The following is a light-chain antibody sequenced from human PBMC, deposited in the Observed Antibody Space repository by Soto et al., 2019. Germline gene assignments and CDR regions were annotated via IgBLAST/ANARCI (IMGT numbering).Light chain of an antibody. V-gene: IGLV2-8*01. Sequence: QSVLTQPPSASGSPGQSVTISYTGTSSDIGYYKYVSWYQQHPGKAPKLIIYEVIKRPSGVPDRFSGSKSGNTASLTVSGLQAEDEADYYCSSYAGSNNLGVFGTGTKLTVL. CDR2: EVI. J-gene: IGLJ1*01. CDR1: SSDIGYYKY. CDR3: SSYAGSNNLGV.